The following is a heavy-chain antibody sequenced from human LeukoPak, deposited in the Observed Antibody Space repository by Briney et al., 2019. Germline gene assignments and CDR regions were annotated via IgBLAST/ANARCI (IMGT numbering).Heavy chain of an antibody. J-gene: IGHJ4*02. CDR1: RYTLTNYG. CDR3: ARVPPSAHQVFSSDY. V-gene: IGHV1-18*04. D-gene: IGHD1-14*01. Sequence: ASLKASRKASRYTLTNYGTSWVRQAPGQGLEWMSLISANNGETRYAPNFQRRVTMTTDTSTTTAYMVLRSLRSDDTAVYYCARVPPSAHQVFSSDYWGQGTQVTVSS. CDR2: ISANNGET.